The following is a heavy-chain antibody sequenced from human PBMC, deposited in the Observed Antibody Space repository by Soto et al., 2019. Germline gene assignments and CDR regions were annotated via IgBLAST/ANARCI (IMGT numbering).Heavy chain of an antibody. CDR1: GFTFSSYA. V-gene: IGHV3-30-3*01. CDR2: ISYDGSNK. J-gene: IGHJ4*02. CDR3: ARERELAEIYY. D-gene: IGHD1-26*01. Sequence: QVQLVESGGGVVQPGRSLRLSCAASGFTFSSYAMHWVRLAPGKGLEWVAVISYDGSNKYFADSVKGRFTISRDNSKNTLYLQMNSLRVEDTALYYCARERELAEIYYWGQGTLVTVSS.